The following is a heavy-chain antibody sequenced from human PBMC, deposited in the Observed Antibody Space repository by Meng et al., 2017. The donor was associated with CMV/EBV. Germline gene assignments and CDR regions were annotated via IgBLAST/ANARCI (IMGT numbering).Heavy chain of an antibody. Sequence: WRWVRQHAGKGLEWVGRIYTSGSTNYNPSLKSRVTMSVDTSKNQFSLKLSSVTAADTAVYYCARDRFTNDFWSGYYANYYYYYGMDVWGQGTMVTVSS. CDR3: ARDRFTNDFWSGYYANYYYYYGMDV. J-gene: IGHJ6*02. D-gene: IGHD3-3*01. CDR2: IYTSGST. V-gene: IGHV4-4*07.